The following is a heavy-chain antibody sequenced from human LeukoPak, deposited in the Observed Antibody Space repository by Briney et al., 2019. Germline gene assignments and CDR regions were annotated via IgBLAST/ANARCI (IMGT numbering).Heavy chain of an antibody. CDR1: GFTVSSNY. V-gene: IGHV3-53*01. CDR2: IYSGGST. Sequence: SGGSLRLSCAASGFTVSSNYMSWVRQAPGKGLEWVSVIYSGGSTYYADSAKGRFTISRDNSKNTLYLQMNSLRAEDTAVYYCARDYGGNSPWFDPWGQGTLVTVSS. D-gene: IGHD4-23*01. J-gene: IGHJ5*02. CDR3: ARDYGGNSPWFDP.